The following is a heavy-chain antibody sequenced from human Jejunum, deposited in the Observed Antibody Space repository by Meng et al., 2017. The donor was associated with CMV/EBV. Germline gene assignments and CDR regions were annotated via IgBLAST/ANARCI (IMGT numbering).Heavy chain of an antibody. CDR1: GYTFSSSA. D-gene: IGHD7-27*01. CDR3: ARDRNWGPGTSDY. J-gene: IGHJ4*02. Sequence: CKASGYTFSSSAIQWVRQAPGQRLEWMGWSNAGNGNTKYSEKFQGRVTITGDTSASTAYMDLSSLTSEDTAVYYCARDRNWGPGTSDYWGQGTLVTVSS. CDR2: SNAGNGNT. V-gene: IGHV1-3*01.